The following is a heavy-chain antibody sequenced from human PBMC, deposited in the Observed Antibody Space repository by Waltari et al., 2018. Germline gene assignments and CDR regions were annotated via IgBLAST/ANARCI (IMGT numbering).Heavy chain of an antibody. CDR1: GYTFTGYF. D-gene: IGHD6-19*01. J-gene: IGHJ4*02. Sequence: QVQLVQSGAEVKKPGASVKVSCKASGYTFTGYFIHWVRQATGQGLEGMGWINPGSGDTNYAQNFQGRVTMTTDTSISTAYMDLTRLRSDDTAVYYCARGVGAVAGPYFDYWGQGTLITVSS. CDR2: INPGSGDT. V-gene: IGHV1-2*02. CDR3: ARGVGAVAGPYFDY.